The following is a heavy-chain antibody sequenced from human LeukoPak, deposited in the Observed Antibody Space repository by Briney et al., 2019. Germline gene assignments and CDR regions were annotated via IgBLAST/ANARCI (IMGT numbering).Heavy chain of an antibody. V-gene: IGHV3-66*01. CDR2: IYSGGST. J-gene: IGHJ4*02. CDR1: GFTFSSYT. CDR3: ARDPLGGMTTVSY. D-gene: IGHD4-17*01. Sequence: GGSLRLSCAASGFTFSSYTMNWVRQAPGKGLEWVSVIYSGGSTYYADSVKGRFTISRDNSKNTLYLQMNSLRAEDTAVYYCARDPLGGMTTVSYWGQGTLVTVSS.